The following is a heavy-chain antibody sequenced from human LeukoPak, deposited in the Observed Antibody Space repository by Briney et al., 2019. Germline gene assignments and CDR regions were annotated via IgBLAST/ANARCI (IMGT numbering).Heavy chain of an antibody. CDR1: GYSISSGYY. J-gene: IGHJ4*02. D-gene: IGHD3-9*01. V-gene: IGHV4-38-2*02. CDR2: IYHSGST. CDR3: ARAADILTGYNY. Sequence: SETLSLTCTVSGYSISSGYYWGWIRQPPGKGLEWIGSIYHSGSTYYNPSLKSRVTISVDTSKNQFSLKLSSATAADTAVYYCARAADILTGYNYWGQGTLVTVSS.